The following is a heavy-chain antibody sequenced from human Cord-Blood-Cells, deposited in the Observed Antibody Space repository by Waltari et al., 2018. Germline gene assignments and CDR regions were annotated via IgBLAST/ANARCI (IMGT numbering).Heavy chain of an antibody. CDR3: ASDCSSTSCQGYYYYGMDV. Sequence: EVQLVESGGGLVQPGGSLRLSCAASGFTFSSYEMNWVRQAPGKGLEWVSYISSSGSTIYYADSVKGRFTISRDNAKNSLYLQMNSLRAEDTAVYYCASDCSSTSCQGYYYYGMDVWGQGP. J-gene: IGHJ6*02. V-gene: IGHV3-48*03. CDR1: GFTFSSYE. CDR2: ISSSGSTI. D-gene: IGHD2-2*01.